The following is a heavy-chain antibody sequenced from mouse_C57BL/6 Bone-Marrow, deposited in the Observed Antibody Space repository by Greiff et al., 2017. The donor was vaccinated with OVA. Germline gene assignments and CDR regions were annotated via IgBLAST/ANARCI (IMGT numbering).Heavy chain of an antibody. CDR1: GYTFTDYE. V-gene: IGHV1-15*01. Sequence: QVQLKESGAELVRPGASVTLSCKASGYTFTDYEMHWVKQTPVHGLEWIGAIDPETGGTAYNQKFKGKATLTADKSSSTAYMQLRSLTSEDSAVDYCTGSYSSYGDFDYWGQGTTLTVSS. CDR3: TGSYSSYGDFDY. J-gene: IGHJ2*01. D-gene: IGHD2-5*01. CDR2: IDPETGGT.